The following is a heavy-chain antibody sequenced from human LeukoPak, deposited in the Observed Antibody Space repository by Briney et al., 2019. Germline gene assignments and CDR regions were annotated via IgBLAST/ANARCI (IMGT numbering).Heavy chain of an antibody. CDR3: ARGGVTMVRGPLGAFDI. CDR2: ISSSSSTI. Sequence: GGSLRLSCAASGFTFSSYSMNWVRQAPGKGLEWVSYISSSSSTIYYADSVKGRFTISRDNAKNSLYLQMNSLRTEDTAVYYCARGGVTMVRGPLGAFDIWGQGTMVTVSS. J-gene: IGHJ3*02. CDR1: GFTFSSYS. D-gene: IGHD3-10*01. V-gene: IGHV3-48*01.